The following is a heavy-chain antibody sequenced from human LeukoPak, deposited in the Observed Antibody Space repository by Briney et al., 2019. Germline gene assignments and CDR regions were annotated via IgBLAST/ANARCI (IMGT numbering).Heavy chain of an antibody. J-gene: IGHJ1*01. V-gene: IGHV3-21*01. CDR2: ISSSSSYI. D-gene: IGHD3-10*01. CDR1: GFTFSSYS. Sequence: GXXLRLSCAASGFTFSSYSMNWVRQAPGKGLEWVSSISSSSSYIYYADSVKGRFTISRDNAKNSLYLQMNSLRAEDTAVYYCARDVSVKGPPFQHWGQGTLVTVSS. CDR3: ARDVSVKGPPFQH.